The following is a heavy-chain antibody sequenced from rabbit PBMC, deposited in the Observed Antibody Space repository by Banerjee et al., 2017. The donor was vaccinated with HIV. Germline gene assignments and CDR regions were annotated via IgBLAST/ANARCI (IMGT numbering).Heavy chain of an antibody. CDR1: GFSFSNKYV. J-gene: IGHJ4*01. V-gene: IGHV1S45*01. D-gene: IGHD7-1*01. CDR3: ARSYASYPDYAYDL. Sequence: QEQLVESGGGLVQPGGSLKLSCKASGFSFSNKYVMCWVRQAPGKGLEWIACINTISGDTVYASWAKGRFTISKTSSTTVTLQMTSLTVADTATYFCARSYASYPDYAYDLWGPGTLVTVS. CDR2: INTISGDT.